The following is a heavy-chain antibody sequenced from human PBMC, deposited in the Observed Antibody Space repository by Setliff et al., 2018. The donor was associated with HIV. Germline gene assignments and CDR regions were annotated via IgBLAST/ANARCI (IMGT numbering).Heavy chain of an antibody. CDR3: ARGIPRGTVFGVVGYFDY. D-gene: IGHD3-3*01. CDR1: GGTFSSYI. Sequence: VKVSCKASGGTFSSYITAWARQAPGQGLEWVGGIHPIFGTTNYARDFMGRVSITADESTNTAYMELSSLRSDDSAIYYCARGIPRGTVFGVVGYFDYWGQGTPVTVSS. V-gene: IGHV1-69*01. CDR2: IHPIFGTT. J-gene: IGHJ4*02.